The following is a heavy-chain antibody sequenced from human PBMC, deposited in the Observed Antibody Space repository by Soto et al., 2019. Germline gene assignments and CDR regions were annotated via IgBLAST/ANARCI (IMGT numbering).Heavy chain of an antibody. Sequence: SETLSLTCAVYGGSFSGYYWSWIRQPPGKGLEWIGEINHSGSTNYNPSLKSRVTISVDTSKNQFSLKLSSVTAADTAVYYCARGDSMVRGVMSYYYYGMDVWGQGTTVTVSS. D-gene: IGHD3-10*01. CDR2: INHSGST. J-gene: IGHJ6*02. CDR1: GGSFSGYY. V-gene: IGHV4-34*01. CDR3: ARGDSMVRGVMSYYYYGMDV.